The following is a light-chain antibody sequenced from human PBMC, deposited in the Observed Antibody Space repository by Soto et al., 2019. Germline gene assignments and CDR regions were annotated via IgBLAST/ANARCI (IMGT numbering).Light chain of an antibody. Sequence: QSALTQPASVSGSPGQSITISCTGISCDVGNYNVVSWYQQHRGKAPKLIIFETSERPSGVATRFSGSKSGNTSSLTISDRQADDEADYYCCSDSDIRTGDVVFGGGTKVTVL. CDR2: ETS. J-gene: IGLJ2*01. V-gene: IGLV2-23*01. CDR1: SCDVGNYNV. CDR3: CSDSDIRTGDVV.